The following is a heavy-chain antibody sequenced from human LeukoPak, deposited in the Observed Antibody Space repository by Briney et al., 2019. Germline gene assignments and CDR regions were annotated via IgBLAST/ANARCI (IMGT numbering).Heavy chain of an antibody. V-gene: IGHV1-69*13. J-gene: IGHJ4*02. CDR1: GGTFSSYA. Sequence: SVKVSCKASGGTFSSYAISWVRQAPGQGLERMGGIIPIFGTANYAQKFQGRVTITADESTSTAYMELSRLRSEDTAVYYCARDGYNSYNLYYFDYWGQGTLVTVSS. CDR2: IIPIFGTA. CDR3: ARDGYNSYNLYYFDY. D-gene: IGHD5-24*01.